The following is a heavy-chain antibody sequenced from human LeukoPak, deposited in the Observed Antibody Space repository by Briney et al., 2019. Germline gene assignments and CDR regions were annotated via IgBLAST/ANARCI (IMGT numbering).Heavy chain of an antibody. CDR1: GGSISGYY. V-gene: IGHV4-59*01. CDR2: MYHSGST. CDR3: ARVNYYESSDYWTSHYFDY. Sequence: PSETLSLTCTVSGGSISGYYWSWIRQPPGKGLEWIGYMYHSGSTNYNPSLKSRVTISLDTSKKQFSLKLSSVTAADTAVYYCARVNYYESSDYWTSHYFDYWGQGTLVTVSS. J-gene: IGHJ4*02. D-gene: IGHD3-22*01.